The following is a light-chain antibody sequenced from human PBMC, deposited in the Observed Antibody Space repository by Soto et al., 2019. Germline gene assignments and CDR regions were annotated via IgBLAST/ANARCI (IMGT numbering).Light chain of an antibody. CDR1: SSDVGGYNY. CDR3: SSHAGSSVV. V-gene: IGLV2-11*01. Sequence: QSVLTQPRSVSGSPGQSVTISCTGTSSDVGGYNYVSWYQQHPGKAPKLMIYDVTTRPSGVPDRFYGSKSGNTASLTISGLQAEDEADYYCSSHAGSSVVFGTGTKVTVL. J-gene: IGLJ1*01. CDR2: DVT.